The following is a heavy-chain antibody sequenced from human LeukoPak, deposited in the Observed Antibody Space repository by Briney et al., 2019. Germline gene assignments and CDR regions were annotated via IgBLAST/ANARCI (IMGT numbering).Heavy chain of an antibody. J-gene: IGHJ5*02. Sequence: PGGSLRLSCAASGFTFSNSSMSWVRQAPGKGPEWVSTISGSDGSTYYADSVKGRFTISRDNSKNTLYLQMNSLRAEDTAVYYCTKRTSTLDDPWGQGTLVTVSS. CDR2: ISGSDGST. CDR3: TKRTSTLDDP. CDR1: GFTFSNSS. D-gene: IGHD1-1*01. V-gene: IGHV3-23*01.